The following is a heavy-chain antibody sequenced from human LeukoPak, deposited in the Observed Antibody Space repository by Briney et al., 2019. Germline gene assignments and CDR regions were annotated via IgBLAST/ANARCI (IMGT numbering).Heavy chain of an antibody. V-gene: IGHV4-39*07. D-gene: IGHD4-17*01. Sequence: SETLSLTCTVSGDSISSSSYYWGWIRQPPGKGLEWIGSIYYSGSTYYNPSLKSRVTISVDTSKNQFSLKLSSVTAADTAVYYCARVGDYYFDYWGQGTLVTVSS. J-gene: IGHJ4*02. CDR2: IYYSGST. CDR1: GDSISSSSYY. CDR3: ARVGDYYFDY.